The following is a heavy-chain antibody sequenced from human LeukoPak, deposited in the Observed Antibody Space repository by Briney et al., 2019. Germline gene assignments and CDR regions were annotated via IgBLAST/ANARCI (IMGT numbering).Heavy chain of an antibody. CDR2: INSNGVKT. CDR3: ARARPYDYGGKLRYYYYYGMDV. Sequence: GGSLRLSCVASGFTFSTCPMHWVRQTPGKGLEYVASINSNGVKTYYVDSVKGRVTISRDNSKDTVYLQMNSLRAEDTAVYYCARARPYDYGGKLRYYYYYGMDVWGQGTTVTVSS. J-gene: IGHJ6*02. D-gene: IGHD4-23*01. CDR1: GFTFSTCP. V-gene: IGHV3-64*02.